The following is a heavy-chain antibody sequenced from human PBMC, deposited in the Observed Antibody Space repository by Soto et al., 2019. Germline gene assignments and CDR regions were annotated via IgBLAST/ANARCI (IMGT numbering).Heavy chain of an antibody. V-gene: IGHV1-3*01. Sequence: QVQLVQSGAEVKKPGASVKVSCKASGYTFTNNAMHWVRQAPGQGLEWMGWINVGNGETKCSQNFQGRVTITGDTTATTAYMELSGLTSEDTAVYYCAREWSLGGTTGFRDSRSYNWLDPWGQGTLVTVSS. CDR2: INVGNGET. D-gene: IGHD1-1*01. CDR1: GYTFTNNA. J-gene: IGHJ5*02. CDR3: AREWSLGGTTGFRDSRSYNWLDP.